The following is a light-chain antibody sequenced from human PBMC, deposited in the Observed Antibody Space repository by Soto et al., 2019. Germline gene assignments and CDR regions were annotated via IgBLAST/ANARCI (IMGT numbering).Light chain of an antibody. J-gene: IGLJ2*01. CDR2: DVS. V-gene: IGLV2-14*03. Sequence: QSALTQPASVSGSPGQSITISCTGTSSDVGGYNYVSWYQQHPGKAPQLMIYDVSSRPSCVSHRFSGSKSGNTASLTISGLQAEDEAYYFCSSYTAITTTRVFGGGTKVTVL. CDR3: SSYTAITTTRV. CDR1: SSDVGGYNY.